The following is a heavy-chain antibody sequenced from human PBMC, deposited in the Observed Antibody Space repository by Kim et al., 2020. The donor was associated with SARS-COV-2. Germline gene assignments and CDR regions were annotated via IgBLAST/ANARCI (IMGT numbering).Heavy chain of an antibody. Sequence: SVKGRFTISRDNSKNPLYLQMNSLRAEDTAVYYCASAYYYGSGSALAFDYWGQGTLVTVSS. J-gene: IGHJ4*02. D-gene: IGHD3-10*01. CDR3: ASAYYYGSGSALAFDY. V-gene: IGHV3-53*01.